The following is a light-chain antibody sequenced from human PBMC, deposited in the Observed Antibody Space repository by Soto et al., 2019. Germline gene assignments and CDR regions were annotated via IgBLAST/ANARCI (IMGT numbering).Light chain of an antibody. CDR2: GAS. CDR1: QSVTASY. CDR3: HQYGVSSGT. V-gene: IGKV3-20*01. J-gene: IGKJ2*01. Sequence: EIVLTQSPGTLSLSPGERATLSCRASQSVTASYLAWYQQKPGQAPRLLIYGASTRATGIPDRFSGSGAVTDFTLTISSLEPEDFAVYYCHQYGVSSGTFGQGTNLEIK.